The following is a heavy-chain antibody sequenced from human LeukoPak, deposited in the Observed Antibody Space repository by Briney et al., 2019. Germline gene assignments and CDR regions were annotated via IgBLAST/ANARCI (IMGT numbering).Heavy chain of an antibody. CDR3: ARTREQWQVLDY. D-gene: IGHD6-19*01. V-gene: IGHV3-53*01. CDR1: GFTVSSNY. Sequence: PGGSLRLSCAASGFTVSSNYMSWVRQAPGKGLEWVSVIYSGGSTYYADSVKGRFTISRDNSKNTLYLQMNSLRAEDTAVYYCARTREQWQVLDYWGQGTLVIVSS. CDR2: IYSGGST. J-gene: IGHJ4*02.